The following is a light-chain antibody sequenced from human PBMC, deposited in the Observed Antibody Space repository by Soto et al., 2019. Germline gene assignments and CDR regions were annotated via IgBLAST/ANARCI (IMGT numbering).Light chain of an antibody. Sequence: ETVMTQSPATLSASPGERATLSCRASQSVSNNLAWYQQNPGQPPRLLIYGASTRATGIPARFSGSGSGTQFTLTISSLQAEDFPFYYVQHYNFWLGTFGQGTQVEFK. V-gene: IGKV3-15*01. CDR3: QHYNFWLGT. CDR2: GAS. J-gene: IGKJ1*01. CDR1: QSVSNN.